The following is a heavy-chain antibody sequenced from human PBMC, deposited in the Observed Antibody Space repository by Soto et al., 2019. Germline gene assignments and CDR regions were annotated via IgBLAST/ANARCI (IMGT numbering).Heavy chain of an antibody. Sequence: QVQLVQSGAEVKKPGSSVKVSCKASGGTFSSYAISWVRQAPGQGLEWMGGIIPIFGTANYAQKFQGRVTISADESTSKAYMELGSLRSEDTAVYYCARDLNCISSSCPGMDVWGQGTTVTVSS. CDR1: GGTFSSYA. J-gene: IGHJ6*02. D-gene: IGHD2-2*01. V-gene: IGHV1-69*12. CDR3: ARDLNCISSSCPGMDV. CDR2: IIPIFGTA.